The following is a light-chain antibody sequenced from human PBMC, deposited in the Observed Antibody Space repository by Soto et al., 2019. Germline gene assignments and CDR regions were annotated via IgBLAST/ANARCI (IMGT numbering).Light chain of an antibody. J-gene: IGKJ4*01. Sequence: EIVLTQSPATLALSPGEAATISCRASQSDGSYLAWYQQKHGQAPRLRIYDTANRATGIPPRFSGSGSGTDFTLSISRLEPEAFSVYFCQQRSDSLLFGGGTKVEIK. CDR3: QQRSDSLL. CDR2: DTA. V-gene: IGKV3-11*01. CDR1: QSDGSY.